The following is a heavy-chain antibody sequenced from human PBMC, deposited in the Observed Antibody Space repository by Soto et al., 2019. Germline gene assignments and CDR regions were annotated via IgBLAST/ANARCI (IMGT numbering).Heavy chain of an antibody. Sequence: ASVKVSCKASGYTFTSYDINWVRQATGQGLEWMGWMNPNSGNTGYAQKFQGRVTMTRNTSISTAYIELSSLRSEDTAVYYCAREGGTMVRGVRRWFDPWGQGTLVTVSS. CDR3: AREGGTMVRGVRRWFDP. CDR2: MNPNSGNT. CDR1: GYTFTSYD. D-gene: IGHD3-10*01. J-gene: IGHJ5*02. V-gene: IGHV1-8*01.